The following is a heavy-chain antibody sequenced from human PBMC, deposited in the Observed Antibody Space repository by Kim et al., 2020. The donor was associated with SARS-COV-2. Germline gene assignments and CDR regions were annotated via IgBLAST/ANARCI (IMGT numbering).Heavy chain of an antibody. V-gene: IGHV4-59*13. CDR1: GGSISSYY. J-gene: IGHJ6*02. CDR2: IYYSGST. Sequence: SETLSLTCTVSGGSISSYYWSWIRQPPGKGLEWIGYIYYSGSTNYNPSLKSRVTISVDTSKNQFSLKLSSVTAADTAVYYCASTAMIVDGMDVWGQGTTVTVSS. CDR3: ASTAMIVDGMDV. D-gene: IGHD3-22*01.